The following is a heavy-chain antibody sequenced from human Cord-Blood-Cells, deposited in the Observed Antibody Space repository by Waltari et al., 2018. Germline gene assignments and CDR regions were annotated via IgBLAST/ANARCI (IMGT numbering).Heavy chain of an antibody. J-gene: IGHJ4*02. D-gene: IGHD5-12*01. V-gene: IGHV4-30-4*08. CDR1: GGSISSGDYY. CDR2: IYYSGST. CDR3: ARGRGGYSGYDDY. Sequence: QVQLQESGPGLVKPSQTLSLTCTVSGGSISSGDYYWSWLPQPPGKGLEWIGYIYYSGSTYYNPSLKSRVTISVDTSKNQFSLKLSSATAADTAVYYCARGRGGYSGYDDYWGQGTLVTVSS.